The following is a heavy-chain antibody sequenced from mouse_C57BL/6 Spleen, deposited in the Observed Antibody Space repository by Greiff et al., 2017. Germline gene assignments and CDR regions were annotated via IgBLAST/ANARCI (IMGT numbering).Heavy chain of an antibody. J-gene: IGHJ2*01. D-gene: IGHD4-1*01. CDR1: GFTFSDYG. V-gene: IGHV5-17*01. Sequence: EVMLVESGGGLVKPGGSLKLSCAASGFTFSDYGMHWVRQAPEKGLEWVAYISSGSSTIYYADTVKGRFTISRDNAKTTLFRQMTSLRAEDTAMYDCARKGRNWDKDYFDYWGQGTTLTVSS. CDR3: ARKGRNWDKDYFDY. CDR2: ISSGSSTI.